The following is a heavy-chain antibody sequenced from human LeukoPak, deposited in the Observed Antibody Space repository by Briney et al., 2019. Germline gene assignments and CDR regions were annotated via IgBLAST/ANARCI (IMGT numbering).Heavy chain of an antibody. V-gene: IGHV3-23*01. CDR3: ARSIAAAGRLDY. CDR1: GFTFSSYA. D-gene: IGHD6-13*01. J-gene: IGHJ4*02. CDR2: FSGSGGST. Sequence: GGSLRLSCAASGFTFSSYAMSWVRQAPGKGLECISGFSGSGGSTYYADSVKGRFTISRDNSKNTLYLQMNSLRAEDTAVYYCARSIAAAGRLDYWGQGTLVTVSS.